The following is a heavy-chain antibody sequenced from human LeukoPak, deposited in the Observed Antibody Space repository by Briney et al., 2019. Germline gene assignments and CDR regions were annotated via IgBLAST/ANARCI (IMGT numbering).Heavy chain of an antibody. J-gene: IGHJ6*02. D-gene: IGHD3-10*01. CDR3: ARDKVRVYYGMDV. V-gene: IGHV3-48*04. CDR1: GFTFSSYS. Sequence: GGSLRLSCAASGFTFSSYSMNWVRQAPGKGLEWVSYISSSGSTIYYADSVKGRFTISRDNAKNSLYLQMNSLRAEDTAVYYCARDKVRVYYGMDVWGQGTTVTVSS. CDR2: ISSSGSTI.